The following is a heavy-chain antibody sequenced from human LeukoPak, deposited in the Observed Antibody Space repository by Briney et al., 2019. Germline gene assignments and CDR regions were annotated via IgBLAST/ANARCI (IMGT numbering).Heavy chain of an antibody. V-gene: IGHV1-46*01. J-gene: IGHJ6*02. D-gene: IGHD6-13*01. Sequence: ASVKVSFKSSGYTFTSYYMHWVRQAPGQGLEWMGIINPSGGSTSYAQKFQGRVTMTRDTSTSTVYMELSSLRSEDTAVYYCARRSSSWYGHYYYDYGMDVWGQGTTVTVSS. CDR1: GYTFTSYY. CDR2: INPSGGST. CDR3: ARRSSSWYGHYYYDYGMDV.